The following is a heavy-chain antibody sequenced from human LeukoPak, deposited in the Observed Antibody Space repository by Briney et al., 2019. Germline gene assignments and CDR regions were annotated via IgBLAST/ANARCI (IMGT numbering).Heavy chain of an antibody. J-gene: IGHJ4*02. D-gene: IGHD3-22*01. CDR3: ARSTYYYDSSGLFDY. V-gene: IGHV1-69*04. CDR2: IIPILGIA. Sequence: SVKVSCKVSGGTFSSYAISWVRQAPGQGLEWMGRIIPILGIANYAQKFQGRVTITADKSTSTAYMELSSLRSEDTAVYYCARSTYYYDSSGLFDYWGQGTLVTVSS. CDR1: GGTFSSYA.